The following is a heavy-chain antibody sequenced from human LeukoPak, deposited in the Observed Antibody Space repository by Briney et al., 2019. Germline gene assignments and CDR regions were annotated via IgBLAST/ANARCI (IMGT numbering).Heavy chain of an antibody. CDR1: GFTFSSYA. Sequence: GGSLRLSCAGSGFTFSSYAMHWVRQAPGKGLEWVAVISCDGSNKYYADSVKGRFTISRDNSKNTLYLQMNSLRAEDTAVYYCAREYSSSSDYWGQGTLVTVSS. J-gene: IGHJ4*02. CDR2: ISCDGSNK. D-gene: IGHD6-6*01. CDR3: AREYSSSSDY. V-gene: IGHV3-30-3*01.